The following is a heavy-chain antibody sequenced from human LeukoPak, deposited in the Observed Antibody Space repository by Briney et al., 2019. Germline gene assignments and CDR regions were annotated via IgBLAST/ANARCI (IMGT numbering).Heavy chain of an antibody. J-gene: IGHJ6*03. CDR3: AKTWRGRGYYGYGPSEYFYYMDV. Sequence: PGGSLRLSRAASRFTFSSYSMNWVRQAPGKGLEWVSSISSSSGYIYYADSVKGRFTISRDNAKNSLYLQMNSLKGEDTAVYYCAKTWRGRGYYGYGPSEYFYYMDVWGKGTTVTISS. CDR2: ISSSSGYI. CDR1: RFTFSSYS. V-gene: IGHV3-21*04. D-gene: IGHD3-10*01.